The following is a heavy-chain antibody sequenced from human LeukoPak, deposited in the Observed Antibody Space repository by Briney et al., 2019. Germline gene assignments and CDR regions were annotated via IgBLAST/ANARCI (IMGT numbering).Heavy chain of an antibody. V-gene: IGHV1-69*04. J-gene: IGHJ6*03. CDR1: GGTFSSYA. D-gene: IGHD3-3*01. CDR2: IIPILGIA. CDR3: AREVQAYDFWSTDYYMDV. Sequence: ASVKVSCKASGGTFSSYAISWVRQAPGQGLEWMGRIIPILGIANYAQKFQGRVTITRNTSISTAYMELSSLRSDDTAVYYCAREVQAYDFWSTDYYMDVWGKGTTVSVSS.